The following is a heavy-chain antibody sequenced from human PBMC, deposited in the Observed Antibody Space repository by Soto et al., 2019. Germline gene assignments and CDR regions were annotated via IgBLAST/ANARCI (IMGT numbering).Heavy chain of an antibody. CDR3: VRESILTGRDYFDY. CDR1: GGSISSYY. D-gene: IGHD3-9*01. J-gene: IGHJ4*02. Sequence: SETLSLTCTVSGGSISSYYWSWIRQSPGKGLEWIGYIYYSGSTNYNPSLKSRVTISVDTSKNHFSLQLSSVTAADTAVYYCVRESILTGRDYFDYWGQGTLVTVSS. V-gene: IGHV4-59*01. CDR2: IYYSGST.